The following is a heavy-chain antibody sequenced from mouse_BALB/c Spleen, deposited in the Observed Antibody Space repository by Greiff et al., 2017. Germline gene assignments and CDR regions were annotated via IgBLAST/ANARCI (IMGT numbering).Heavy chain of an antibody. D-gene: IGHD1-1*01. V-gene: IGHV1-15*01. CDR3: TRYYPYAMDY. J-gene: IGHJ4*01. CDR1: GYTFTDYE. CDR2: IDPETGGT. Sequence: QVQLQQSGAELVRPGASVTLSCKASGYTFTDYEMHWVKQTPVHGLEWIGAIDPETGGTAYNQKFKGKATLTADKSSSTAYMELRSLTSEDSAVYYCTRYYPYAMDYWGQGTSVTDSS.